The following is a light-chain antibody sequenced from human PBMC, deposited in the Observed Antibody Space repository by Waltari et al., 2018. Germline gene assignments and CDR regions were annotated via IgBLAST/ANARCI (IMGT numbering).Light chain of an antibody. CDR2: AVS. V-gene: IGLV2-14*01. J-gene: IGLJ1*01. CDR1: SSDVGAYNF. Sequence: QSALTQPASVSGSPGQSITISCTGTSSDVGAYNFVSCYHQHPGQVPRRMLHAVSNRPSGISNRFSGSKSGNTASLTISGLQPEDEADYYCSSYTTTFSYVFGTGTKVTVL. CDR3: SSYTTTFSYV.